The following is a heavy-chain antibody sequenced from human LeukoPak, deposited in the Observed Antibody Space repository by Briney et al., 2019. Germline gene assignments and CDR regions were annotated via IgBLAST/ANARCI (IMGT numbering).Heavy chain of an antibody. D-gene: IGHD3-22*01. CDR1: GGSFSGYY. J-gene: IGHJ4*02. CDR2: INYSGST. V-gene: IGHV4-34*01. Sequence: SETLSLTCAVYGGSFSGYYWSWIRQPPGKGLEWIGEINYSGSTNYNPSLKSRIAISIDTSKNQFSLKLSPVTAADTAVYFCARGYYYDSSGPIDFRGQGTPVTVSS. CDR3: ARGYYYDSSGPIDF.